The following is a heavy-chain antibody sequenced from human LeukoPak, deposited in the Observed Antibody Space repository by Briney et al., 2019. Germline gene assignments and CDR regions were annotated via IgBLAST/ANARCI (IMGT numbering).Heavy chain of an antibody. CDR3: AQGDWYFDP. D-gene: IGHD1-26*01. Sequence: GGSLRLSCTASGFTFSSYAMSWVRQAPGKGLEWVSYISSSASTIYYADSVKGRFTISRDNVKNSLYLQMNSLRAEDTAVYYCAQGDWYFDPRGRGTLVTVSS. V-gene: IGHV3-48*03. J-gene: IGHJ2*01. CDR1: GFTFSSYA. CDR2: ISSSASTI.